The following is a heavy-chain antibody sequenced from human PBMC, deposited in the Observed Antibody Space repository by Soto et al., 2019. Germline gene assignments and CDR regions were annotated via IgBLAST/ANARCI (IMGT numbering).Heavy chain of an antibody. CDR1: GYSFTSYW. D-gene: IGHD3-3*01. CDR3: ARHSRRITIFGEVYWFDP. CDR2: IDPSDSYT. V-gene: IGHV5-10-1*01. J-gene: IGHJ5*02. Sequence: GESLKISCKGSGYSFTSYWISWVRQMPGKGLEWMGRIDPSDSYTNYSPSFQGHVTISADKSISTAYLQWSSLKASDTAMYYCARHSRRITIFGEVYWFDPWGQGTLVTVSS.